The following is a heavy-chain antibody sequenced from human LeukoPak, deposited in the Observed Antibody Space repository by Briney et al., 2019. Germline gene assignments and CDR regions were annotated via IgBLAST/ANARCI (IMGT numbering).Heavy chain of an antibody. Sequence: ASVKVSCKASGYTFTGYYMHWVRQAPGQGLEWMGWINPNSGGTNYAQKFQGRVTMTRDTSISTAYMELSRLRSDDTAVYYCAXXXXXXXXGELAEYYFDYWGQGTLVTVSS. D-gene: IGHD3-10*01. CDR3: AXXXXXXXXGELAEYYFDY. J-gene: IGHJ4*02. CDR1: GYTFTGYY. V-gene: IGHV1-2*02. CDR2: INPNSGGT.